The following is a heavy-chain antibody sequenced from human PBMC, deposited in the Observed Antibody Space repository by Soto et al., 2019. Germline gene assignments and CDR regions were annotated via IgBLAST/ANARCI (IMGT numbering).Heavy chain of an antibody. J-gene: IGHJ6*02. CDR3: ARDRDGGWFHMDV. Sequence: QVQLVESGGGVVQPGRSLRLSCVGSGFPFWHYGMHWVRQAPGKGLEWVAVIWSDGKKESYADFVKGRFAISRDNFKDTLYLQMSSLRAEDTAVYYCARDRDGGWFHMDVWGQGTTVTVYS. V-gene: IGHV3-33*01. CDR2: IWSDGKKE. D-gene: IGHD6-19*01. CDR1: GFPFWHYG.